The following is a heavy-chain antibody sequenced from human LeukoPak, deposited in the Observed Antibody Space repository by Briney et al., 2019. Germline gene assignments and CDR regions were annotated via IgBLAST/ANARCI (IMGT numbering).Heavy chain of an antibody. CDR3: ARDYQDYYGSGSYLFGAFDI. D-gene: IGHD3-10*01. Sequence: GGSLRLSCAASGFTFDGYGMSWVRQAPGKGLEWVSCINWNGGSSGYEDSVKGRLTISKDNAKNSRYLQMNSLRAEDTALYYCARDYQDYYGSGSYLFGAFDIWGKGTMVTVSS. CDR1: GFTFDGYG. V-gene: IGHV3-20*04. CDR2: INWNGGSS. J-gene: IGHJ3*02.